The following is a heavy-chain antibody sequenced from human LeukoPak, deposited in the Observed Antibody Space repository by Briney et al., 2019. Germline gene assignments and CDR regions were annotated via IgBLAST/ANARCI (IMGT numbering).Heavy chain of an antibody. D-gene: IGHD3-22*01. V-gene: IGHV1-18*01. CDR1: GYTFTSYG. Sequence: GASVKVSCKASGYTFTSYGISWVRQAPGQGLEWMGWISAYNGNTNYAQKLQGRVTMTTDTSTSTAYMELRSLRSDDTAVYYCARDSPIVVVSGYFDLWGRGTLVTVSS. CDR3: ARDSPIVVVSGYFDL. CDR2: ISAYNGNT. J-gene: IGHJ2*01.